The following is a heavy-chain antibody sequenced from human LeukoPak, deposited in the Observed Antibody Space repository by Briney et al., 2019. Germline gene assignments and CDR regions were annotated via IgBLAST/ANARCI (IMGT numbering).Heavy chain of an antibody. Sequence: GGSLRLSCAASGFTASSTSIIWVRQAPGKGLECVSYMRGDTSTEYAEYVKGSFTISRDDSKNTVYLQRNSLRGEDTSVYYCARRRGGYGDGDFDYWGQGTLVTVSS. V-gene: IGHV3-66*04. CDR2: MRGDTST. J-gene: IGHJ4*02. CDR3: ARRRGGYGDGDFDY. D-gene: IGHD4-17*01. CDR1: GFTASSTS.